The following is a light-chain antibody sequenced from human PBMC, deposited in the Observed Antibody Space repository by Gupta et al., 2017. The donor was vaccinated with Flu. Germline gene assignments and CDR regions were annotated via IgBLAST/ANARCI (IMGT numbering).Light chain of an antibody. CDR1: SSNIGAGYD. J-gene: IGLJ2*01. Sequence: QSVLPQPPSVSGAPGQRVTISCTGSSSNIGAGYDVHWYPQLPGTAPNLLIYGNSNRPSGAPDRFSGSKSGTSASLAITGLQAEDEAAYYCQSYDSSRSGPVVFGGGTKLTVL. V-gene: IGLV1-40*01. CDR2: GNS. CDR3: QSYDSSRSGPVV.